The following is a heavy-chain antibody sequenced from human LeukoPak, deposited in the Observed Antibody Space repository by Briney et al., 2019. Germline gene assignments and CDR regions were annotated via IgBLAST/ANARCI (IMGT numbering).Heavy chain of an antibody. J-gene: IGHJ4*02. CDR1: GFTFSSYA. D-gene: IGHD6-25*01. CDR2: IYSGGST. Sequence: GGSLRLSCAASGFTFSSYAMSWVRQAPGKGLEWVSVIYSGGSTYYADSVKGRFTISRDNSKNTVYLQMNSLRAEDTAVYYCATVPSGIFDYWGQGTLVTVSS. V-gene: IGHV3-53*01. CDR3: ATVPSGIFDY.